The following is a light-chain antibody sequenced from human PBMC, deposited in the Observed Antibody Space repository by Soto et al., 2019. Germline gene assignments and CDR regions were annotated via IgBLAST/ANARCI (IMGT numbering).Light chain of an antibody. CDR3: ASYTGSDTLV. Sequence: QSALTQPPSASGSPGQSVTISCTGTSSDVGGYNYVSWYQQHPGKAPKLMIYEVSKRPSGVPDRLSGSKSGNTASLTISGLQVEDEADYYCASYTGSDTLVFGGGTKLTVL. CDR1: SSDVGGYNY. J-gene: IGLJ2*01. CDR2: EVS. V-gene: IGLV2-8*01.